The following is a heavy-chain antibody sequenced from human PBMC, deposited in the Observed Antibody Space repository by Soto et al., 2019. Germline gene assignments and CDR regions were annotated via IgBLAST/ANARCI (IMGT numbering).Heavy chain of an antibody. V-gene: IGHV3-23*01. CDR2: ISGSGGAT. CDR1: GFTFSSYA. J-gene: IGHJ4*02. Sequence: GGSLRLSCEASGFTFSSYAMNWVRQAPGKGLEWISVISGSGGATYFADSVKGRFVISRDNSKNTLYLQMNSLRAEDTAIYYCAKVTLRLGHPLVFDYWCQASLFTVSS. CDR3: AKVTLRLGHPLVFDY. D-gene: IGHD2-21*01.